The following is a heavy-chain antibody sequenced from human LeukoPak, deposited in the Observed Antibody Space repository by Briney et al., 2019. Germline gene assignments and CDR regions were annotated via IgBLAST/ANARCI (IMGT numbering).Heavy chain of an antibody. D-gene: IGHD6-13*01. J-gene: IGHJ6*03. CDR1: GYTFTGYY. V-gene: IGHV1-2*02. CDR2: INPNSGGT. Sequence: GASVKVSCKASGYTFTGYYMHWVRQAPGQGLEWMGWINPNSGGTNYAQKFQGRVTMTRDTSISTAYMELSRLRSDDTAVYYCARGFLGSSWFYYYYYYYMDVWGKGTTVTVSS. CDR3: ARGFLGSSWFYYYYYYYMDV.